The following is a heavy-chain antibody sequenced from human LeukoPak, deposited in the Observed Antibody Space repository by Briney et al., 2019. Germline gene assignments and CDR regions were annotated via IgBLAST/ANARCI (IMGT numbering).Heavy chain of an antibody. CDR1: GYTFTGYY. D-gene: IGHD3-10*01. CDR3: ARDLWFGESAFGI. Sequence: ASVKVSCKASGYTFTGYYMHWVRQAPGQGLEWMGWINPNSGGTNYAQKFQGRVTMTRDTSISTAYMELSRLRSDDTAVYYGARDLWFGESAFGIWGQGTMVTVSS. J-gene: IGHJ3*02. V-gene: IGHV1-2*02. CDR2: INPNSGGT.